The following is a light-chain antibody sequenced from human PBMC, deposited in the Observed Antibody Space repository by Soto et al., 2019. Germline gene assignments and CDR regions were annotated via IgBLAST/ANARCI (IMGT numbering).Light chain of an antibody. CDR3: QHGSSWPPMYS. CDR2: DAS. Sequence: PGERATLSCTASQSVGTSLAWYQQKPGQAPRLLIYDASDRATGTPAKFSGSGSGTDFTLTIGNLEPEDFAVYYCQHGSSWPPMYSFGQGTKLEIK. V-gene: IGKV3-11*01. CDR1: QSVGTS. J-gene: IGKJ2*03.